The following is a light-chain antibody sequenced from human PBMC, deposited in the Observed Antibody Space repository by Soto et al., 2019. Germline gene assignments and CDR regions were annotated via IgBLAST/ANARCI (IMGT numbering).Light chain of an antibody. J-gene: IGLJ1*01. CDR2: RND. CDR1: TPNIGTNY. CDR3: AAWDDSLSGFHV. Sequence: QSVLTQPPSASGTPGRRVTISCSGSTPNIGTNYVYWYQQLPGTAPKLLIYRNDQRPSGVPDRFSGSKSGTSASLAISGLRSEDEADYFCAAWDDSLSGFHVFGTGTKVTVL. V-gene: IGLV1-47*01.